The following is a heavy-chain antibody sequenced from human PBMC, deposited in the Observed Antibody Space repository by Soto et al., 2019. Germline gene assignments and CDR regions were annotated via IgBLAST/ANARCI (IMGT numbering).Heavy chain of an antibody. Sequence: QVQLVQSGAEVKKPGSSVKVSCKASGGTFSSYAISWVRQAPGQGLEWMGGIIPIFGTANYARKFQGRVTITADESTSTAYMELSSLRSEDTAVYYCARVGGRVDYDSSGYYYDYWGQGPLVTVSS. D-gene: IGHD3-22*01. CDR1: GGTFSSYA. J-gene: IGHJ4*02. CDR2: IIPIFGTA. V-gene: IGHV1-69*01. CDR3: ARVGGRVDYDSSGYYYDY.